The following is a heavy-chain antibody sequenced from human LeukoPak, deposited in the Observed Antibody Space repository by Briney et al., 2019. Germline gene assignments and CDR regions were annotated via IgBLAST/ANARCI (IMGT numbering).Heavy chain of an antibody. J-gene: IGHJ4*02. CDR2: VKSDGSNP. CDR1: RFSFSNYW. Sequence: PGGSLRLSCAASRFSFSNYWMHWVRQAPGKGLVWVSRVKSDGSNPSYADSVKGRFTNSRDNAENMLYLQMNTLGAEDTAVYYCARDIVSGSGSLDYWGQGTLVTVSS. CDR3: ARDIVSGSGSLDY. V-gene: IGHV3-74*01. D-gene: IGHD3-10*01.